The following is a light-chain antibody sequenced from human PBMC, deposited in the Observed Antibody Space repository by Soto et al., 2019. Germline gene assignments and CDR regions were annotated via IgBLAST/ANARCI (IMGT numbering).Light chain of an antibody. CDR1: QSVSFS. CDR3: LQYHNCPLT. CDR2: GAS. J-gene: IGKJ4*01. Sequence: EIVMTQSPATLSVSPGERATLSCRASQSVSFSLAWYQQKPGQAPRLLIYGASTGATGVTARFSGSGSGTDFSLTIISLQTEDFAVYYCLQYHNCPLTCGGGTKVEIK. V-gene: IGKV3-15*01.